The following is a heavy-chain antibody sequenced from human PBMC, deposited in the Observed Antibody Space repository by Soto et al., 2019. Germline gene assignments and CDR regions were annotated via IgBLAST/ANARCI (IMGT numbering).Heavy chain of an antibody. CDR2: IIPIFGTA. CDR1: GGTFSGYA. V-gene: IGHV1-69*06. J-gene: IGHJ5*02. Sequence: SVKVSCKASGGTFSGYAISWVRQAPGQGLEWMGGIIPIFGTANYAQKFQGRVTITADKSMSTAYMELSSLRSEDTAVYYCARATTVVPRYNWFDTWGQGTMVTVSS. D-gene: IGHD4-17*01. CDR3: ARATTVVPRYNWFDT.